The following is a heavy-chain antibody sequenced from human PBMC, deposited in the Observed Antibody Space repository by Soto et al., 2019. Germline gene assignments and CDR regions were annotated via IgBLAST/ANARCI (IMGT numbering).Heavy chain of an antibody. D-gene: IGHD6-6*01. J-gene: IGHJ6*03. CDR3: ARRARPDFYYRAV. CDR1: GFTLSGYA. Sequence: EVQLAESGGGLAQPGGSLRLSCAASGFTLSGYAMDWVRQAPGKGLEYVSGISSNGVGTYYANSVQGRFTISRDNSKNTVYLQMGSLRPEAMAVYYCARRARPDFYYRAVGGKGTTFTVSS. V-gene: IGHV3-64*01. CDR2: ISSNGVGT.